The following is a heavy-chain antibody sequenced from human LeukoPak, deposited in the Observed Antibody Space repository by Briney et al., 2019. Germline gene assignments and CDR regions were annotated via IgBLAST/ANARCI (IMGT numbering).Heavy chain of an antibody. CDR3: ARRTTMVRGVSYYYYYMDV. D-gene: IGHD3-10*01. CDR2: IIPIFGTA. V-gene: IGHV1-69*13. CDR1: GGTFSSYA. Sequence: VASVKVSCKASGGTFSSYAISWVRQAPGQGLEWMGGIIPIFGTANYAQKFQGRVTITADESTSTAYMELSSLRSEDTAVYYCARRTTMVRGVSYYYYYMDVWGKGTTVTISS. J-gene: IGHJ6*03.